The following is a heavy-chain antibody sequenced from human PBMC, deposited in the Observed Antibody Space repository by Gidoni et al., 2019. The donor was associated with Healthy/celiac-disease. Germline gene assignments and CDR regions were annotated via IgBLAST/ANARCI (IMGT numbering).Heavy chain of an antibody. J-gene: IGHJ4*02. Sequence: QVTLKESGPVLVKPTETLTLTCTVSGFSLSNARMGVSWIRQPPGKALEWLAHIFSNDEKSYSTPLKSRLTISKDTSKSQVVLTMTNMDPVDTATYYCALSIGYCSSTSCQYDYWGQGTLVTVSS. CDR2: IFSNDEK. D-gene: IGHD2-2*01. V-gene: IGHV2-26*01. CDR3: ALSIGYCSSTSCQYDY. CDR1: GFSLSNARMG.